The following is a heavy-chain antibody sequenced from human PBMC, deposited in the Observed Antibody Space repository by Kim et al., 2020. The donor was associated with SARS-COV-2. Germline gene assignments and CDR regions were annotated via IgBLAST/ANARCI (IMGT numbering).Heavy chain of an antibody. V-gene: IGHV3-23*01. CDR2: ISGSGGST. D-gene: IGHD6-19*01. J-gene: IGHJ3*02. CDR1: GFTFSSYA. Sequence: GGSLRLSCAASGFTFSSYAMSWVRQAPGKGLEWVSAISGSGGSTYYADSVKGRFTISRDNSKNTLYLQMNSLRAEDTAVYYCAKDSETIWGRVAVAGGKNEAFDIWGQGAMVTVSS. CDR3: AKDSETIWGRVAVAGGKNEAFDI.